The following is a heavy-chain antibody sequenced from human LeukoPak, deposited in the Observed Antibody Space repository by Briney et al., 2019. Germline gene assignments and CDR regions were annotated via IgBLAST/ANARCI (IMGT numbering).Heavy chain of an antibody. Sequence: RGSPRLSCAVFGFTFSDYYMDWVRQAPGKGLEWVANIKQDGSEKYYVDSVKGRFTISRDNAKNSLYLQMNSLRAEDTAVYYCASRYSSGWYRGYYFDYWGQGTLVSVSS. CDR2: IKQDGSEK. CDR3: ASRYSSGWYRGYYFDY. V-gene: IGHV3-7*05. CDR1: GFTFSDYY. D-gene: IGHD6-19*01. J-gene: IGHJ4*02.